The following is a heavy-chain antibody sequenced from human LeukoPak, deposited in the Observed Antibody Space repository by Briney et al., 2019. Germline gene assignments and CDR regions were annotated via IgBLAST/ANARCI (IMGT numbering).Heavy chain of an antibody. D-gene: IGHD6-13*01. CDR3: AKDEQQQLVRTFDY. CDR2: IRYDGSNK. V-gene: IGHV3-30*02. Sequence: GGSLRLPCAASGFTFSSYAMHWVRQAPGKGLEWVAFIRYDGSNKYYADSVKGRFTISRDNSKNTLYLQMNSLRAEDTAVYYCAKDEQQQLVRTFDYWGQGTLVTVSS. CDR1: GFTFSSYA. J-gene: IGHJ4*02.